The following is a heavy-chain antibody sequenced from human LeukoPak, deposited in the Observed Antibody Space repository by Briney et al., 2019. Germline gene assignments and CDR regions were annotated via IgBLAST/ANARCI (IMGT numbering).Heavy chain of an antibody. CDR3: ARGSTSARWFDP. CDR2: INHSGST. Sequence: SETLSLTRAVYGGSFSGYYWSWIRQPPGKGLEWIGEINHSGSTNYNPSLKSRVTISVDTSKNQFSLKLSSVTAADTAVYYCARGSTSARWFDPWGQGTLVTVSS. CDR1: GGSFSGYY. D-gene: IGHD2-2*01. V-gene: IGHV4-34*01. J-gene: IGHJ5*02.